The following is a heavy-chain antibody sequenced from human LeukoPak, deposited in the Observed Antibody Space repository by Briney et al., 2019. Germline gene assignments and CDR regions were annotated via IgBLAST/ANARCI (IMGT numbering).Heavy chain of an antibody. CDR2: IRYDGSNK. D-gene: IGHD2-2*01. J-gene: IGHJ4*02. V-gene: IGHV3-30*02. CDR1: GFTFSSYG. Sequence: GGSLRLSCAASGFTFSSYGMHWVRQAPGKGLEWVAFIRYDGSNKYYADSVKGRFTISRDDAKNSLYLQMNSLRAEDTAVYYCAKTWVRVVVPPAGAAGIDYWGQGTLVTVPS. CDR3: AKTWVRVVVPPAGAAGIDY.